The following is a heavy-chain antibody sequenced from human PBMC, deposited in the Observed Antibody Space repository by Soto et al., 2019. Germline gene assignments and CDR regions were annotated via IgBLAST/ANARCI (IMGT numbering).Heavy chain of an antibody. D-gene: IGHD3-10*01. V-gene: IGHV3-21*01. Sequence: EVQLVESGGGLVKPGGSLRLSCAASGFTFSSYSMNWVRQAPGKGLEWVSSISSSSSYIHYPDSVKGRFPISRDNAKNSLYLQMNSLRAEDTAVYYCARDNTMGTGYCDYWGQGTLVTVSS. CDR1: GFTFSSYS. CDR2: ISSSSSYI. J-gene: IGHJ4*02. CDR3: ARDNTMGTGYCDY.